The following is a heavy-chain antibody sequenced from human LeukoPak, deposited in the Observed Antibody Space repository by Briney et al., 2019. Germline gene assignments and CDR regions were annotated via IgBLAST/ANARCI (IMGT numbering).Heavy chain of an antibody. Sequence: GGSLRLSCAASGFTFSSYAMSWVRQAPGKGLEWVSAISGSGGSTYYADSVKGRFTISRDNSKNTLYLQMNSMRAEDTAVYYCAKSRVGATPCPLDYWGQGTLVTVSS. CDR3: AKSRVGATPCPLDY. V-gene: IGHV3-23*01. J-gene: IGHJ4*02. CDR1: GFTFSSYA. CDR2: ISGSGGST. D-gene: IGHD1-26*01.